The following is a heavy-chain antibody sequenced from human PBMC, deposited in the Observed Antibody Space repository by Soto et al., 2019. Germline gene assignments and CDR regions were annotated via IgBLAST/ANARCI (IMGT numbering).Heavy chain of an antibody. J-gene: IGHJ4*02. D-gene: IGHD6-13*01. Sequence: PGGSLRLSCAASGFTFSSYGMHWVRQAPGKGLEWVAVISYDGSNKYYADSVKGRFTISRDNSKNTLYLQMNSLRAEDTAVYYCAKVRRYSSSWYYFDYWGQGTLVTVSS. CDR2: ISYDGSNK. CDR3: AKVRRYSSSWYYFDY. CDR1: GFTFSSYG. V-gene: IGHV3-30*18.